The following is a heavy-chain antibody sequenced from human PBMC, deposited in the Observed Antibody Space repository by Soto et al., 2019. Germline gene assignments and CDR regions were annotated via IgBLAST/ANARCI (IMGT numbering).Heavy chain of an antibody. CDR3: ARGFAGLDYYFDF. CDR1: GFTFSNFA. V-gene: IGHV3-30-3*01. D-gene: IGHD3-10*01. Sequence: QVQLVESGGGVVQPGRSLRLSCAASGFTFSNFAIHWVRQPPGKGLEWVAVISYDGTYNYYADSVKGRFTISRDNSKNTLYLQMNSLGPEDTAVYYCARGFAGLDYYFDFWGQGVLVTVSS. CDR2: ISYDGTYN. J-gene: IGHJ4*02.